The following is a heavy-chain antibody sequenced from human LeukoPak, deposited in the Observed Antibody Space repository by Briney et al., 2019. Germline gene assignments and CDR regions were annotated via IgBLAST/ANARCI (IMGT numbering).Heavy chain of an antibody. CDR2: ISSSSSYI. Sequence: GGSLRLSCAASGFTFSSYSMNWVRQAPGKGLEWVSSISSSSSYIYYADSVKGRFTISRDNAKNSLYLQMNSLRAEDTAVYYCARADNYDYYMDVWGKGTTATVSS. CDR3: ARADNYDYYMDV. D-gene: IGHD3-9*01. V-gene: IGHV3-21*01. CDR1: GFTFSSYS. J-gene: IGHJ6*03.